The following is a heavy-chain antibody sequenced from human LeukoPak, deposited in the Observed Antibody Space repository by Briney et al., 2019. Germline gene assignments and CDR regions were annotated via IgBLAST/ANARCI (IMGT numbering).Heavy chain of an antibody. CDR2: ISSSGSTI. Sequence: NPGGSLRISCAASGFTFSDYYMSWIRQAPGKGLEWVSYISSSGSTIYYADSVKGRFTISRDNAKNSLYLQMNSLRAEDTAVYYCARDPKGAAMVRGVDHNWFDPWGQGTLVTVSS. J-gene: IGHJ5*02. V-gene: IGHV3-11*01. CDR1: GFTFSDYY. CDR3: ARDPKGAAMVRGVDHNWFDP. D-gene: IGHD3-10*01.